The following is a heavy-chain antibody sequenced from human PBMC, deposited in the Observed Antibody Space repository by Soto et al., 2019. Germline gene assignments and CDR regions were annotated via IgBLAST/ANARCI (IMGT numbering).Heavy chain of an antibody. CDR2: INSDGSDS. CDR3: AREYSDGWFDP. V-gene: IGHV3-74*01. Sequence: PGGSLRLSCAASGFTFSNFWMHWVRQAPGKGLVWVSHINSDGSDSTYADSVKGRFTISRDNAKNTLYLQMNSLRVEDTAVYYCAREYSDGWFDPWGQGTLVTVSS. J-gene: IGHJ5*02. D-gene: IGHD2-21*01. CDR1: GFTFSNFW.